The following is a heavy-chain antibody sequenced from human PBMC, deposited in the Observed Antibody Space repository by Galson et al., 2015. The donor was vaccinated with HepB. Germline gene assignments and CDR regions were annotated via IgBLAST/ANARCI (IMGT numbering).Heavy chain of an antibody. CDR1: GGTFSSYA. CDR2: IIPIFGTA. V-gene: IGHV1-69*13. D-gene: IGHD5-24*01. Sequence: SVKVSCKASGGTFSSYAIRWVRQAPGQGLEWMGWIIPIFGTANYAQKFQGRVTLTADESTSTAYMELSSLRSEDTAVYYCAAVVEMATMVRTYYFDYWGQGTLVTVSS. J-gene: IGHJ4*02. CDR3: AAVVEMATMVRTYYFDY.